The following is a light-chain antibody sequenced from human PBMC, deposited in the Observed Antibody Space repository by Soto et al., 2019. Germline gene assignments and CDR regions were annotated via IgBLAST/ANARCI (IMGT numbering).Light chain of an antibody. J-gene: IGKJ2*01. CDR1: PSISSW. CDR2: KAS. V-gene: IGKV1-5*03. CDR3: QQYNTYST. Sequence: DIQMTQSPSTLSASVGERVTITCRASPSISSWLAWYQLKPGKAPKLLIYKASNLQSGVPSRFSGSGSGTAFTLTISSLQPDDFATYYCQQYNTYSTFGQGTNLESK.